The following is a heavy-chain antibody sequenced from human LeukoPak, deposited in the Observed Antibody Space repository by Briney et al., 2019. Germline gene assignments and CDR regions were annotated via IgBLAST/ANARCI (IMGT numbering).Heavy chain of an antibody. J-gene: IGHJ3*02. V-gene: IGHV4-4*07. D-gene: IGHD6-6*01. Sequence: PSETLSLTCTVSGGSISVYYWSWIRQPAGKGLEWIGRIYTSGTTHYNPSLKSRVTMSVDTSKNQFSLKLRSVTAADTAVYYCASYSSSSLSAFDIWGQGTMVTVSS. CDR3: ASYSSSSLSAFDI. CDR1: GGSISVYY. CDR2: IYTSGTT.